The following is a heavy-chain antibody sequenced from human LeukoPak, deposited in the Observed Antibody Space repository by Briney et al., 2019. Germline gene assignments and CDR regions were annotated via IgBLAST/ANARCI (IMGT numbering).Heavy chain of an antibody. V-gene: IGHV3-15*01. D-gene: IGHD3-10*01. CDR3: TTDLGITMVRGVIGGAFDI. CDR1: GFTFSNAW. CDR2: IKRKTDGGTT. J-gene: IGHJ3*02. Sequence: GVSLRLSCAASGFTFSNAWMTWVRQAPGKGLEWVGRIKRKTDGGTTDYAAPVKGRFTISRDDSQNTLYLQMNSLKTEDTAVYYCTTDLGITMVRGVIGGAFDIWGQGTMVTVSS.